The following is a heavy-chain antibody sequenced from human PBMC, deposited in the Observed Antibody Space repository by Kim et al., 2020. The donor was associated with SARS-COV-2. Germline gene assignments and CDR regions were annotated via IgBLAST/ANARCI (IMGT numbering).Heavy chain of an antibody. CDR2: IYYSGST. J-gene: IGHJ4*02. CDR1: GGSISSYY. D-gene: IGHD3-3*01. Sequence: SETLSLTCTVSGGSISSYYWSWIRQPPGKGLEWIGYIYYSGSTNYNPSLKSRVTISVDTSKNQFSLKLSSVTAADTAVYYCARRYYDFWSGYYSFDYWGQGTLVTVSS. V-gene: IGHV4-59*01. CDR3: ARRYYDFWSGYYSFDY.